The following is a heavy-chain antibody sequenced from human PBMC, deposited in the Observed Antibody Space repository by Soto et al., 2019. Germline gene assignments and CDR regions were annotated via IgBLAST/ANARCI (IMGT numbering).Heavy chain of an antibody. CDR2: ISGSGGTT. CDR3: AKHISGSDLIDN. Sequence: GGSLRLSCAASGFTFSTYAMSWVRQAPGKGPEWVSAISGSGGTTYYADSVKGRFTLSRDNSKDTLYLQMNSLRAEDTALYFCAKHISGSDLIDNSGQGTHGTVSS. CDR1: GFTFSTYA. D-gene: IGHD1-26*01. V-gene: IGHV3-23*01. J-gene: IGHJ4*02.